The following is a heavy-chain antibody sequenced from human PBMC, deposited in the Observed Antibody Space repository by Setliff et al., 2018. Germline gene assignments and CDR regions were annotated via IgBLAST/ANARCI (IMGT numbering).Heavy chain of an antibody. CDR1: GGSFSGYY. V-gene: IGHV4-34*01. CDR3: ARRPLYHYDFWSNWFDP. D-gene: IGHD3-3*01. CDR2: INHSGST. Sequence: SETLSLTCAVYGGSFSGYYWSWIRQPPGKGLEWIGEINHSGSTNYNPSLKSRVTISVDTSKSQFSLKLTSVTAADTAVYYCARRPLYHYDFWSNWFDPWGQGTLVTVSS. J-gene: IGHJ5*02.